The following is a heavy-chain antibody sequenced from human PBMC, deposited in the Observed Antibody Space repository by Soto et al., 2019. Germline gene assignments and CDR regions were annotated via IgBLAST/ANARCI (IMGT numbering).Heavy chain of an antibody. D-gene: IGHD6-13*01. J-gene: IGHJ5*01. CDR3: ARDLALFIAAAGPQGDS. Sequence: QVQLVQSGAEVKKPGASVKVSCKASGYTFTSYGISWVRQAPGQGLEWMGWISAYNGNTNYAQKLQGRVTMTTDTSTSAAYLELRGLRSDDPAVYYCARDLALFIAAAGPQGDSWGDGTLVTVSS. CDR1: GYTFTSYG. CDR2: ISAYNGNT. V-gene: IGHV1-18*01.